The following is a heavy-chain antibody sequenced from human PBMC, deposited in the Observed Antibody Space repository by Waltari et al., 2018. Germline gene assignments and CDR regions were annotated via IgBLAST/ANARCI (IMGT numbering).Heavy chain of an antibody. V-gene: IGHV3-9*01. D-gene: IGHD4-4*01. Sequence: EVQLVESGGGLVQPGRSLRLSCAASGFTFDDYAMHWVRQAPGKGLEWVSGISWNSGSIGYADSVKGRFTISRDNAKNSLYLQMNSLRAEDTALYYCAKDMGAVTTQEYYFDYWGQGTLVTVSS. CDR3: AKDMGAVTTQEYYFDY. CDR2: ISWNSGSI. J-gene: IGHJ4*02. CDR1: GFTFDDYA.